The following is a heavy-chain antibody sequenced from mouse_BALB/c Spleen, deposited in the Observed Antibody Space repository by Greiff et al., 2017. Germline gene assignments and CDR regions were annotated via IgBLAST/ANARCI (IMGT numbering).Heavy chain of an antibody. D-gene: IGHD1-1*02. CDR3: TREDYGAY. V-gene: IGHV5-6-4*01. J-gene: IGHJ3*01. CDR1: GFTFSSYI. CDR2: ISSGGSYT. Sequence: EVQGVESGGGLVKPGGSLKLSCAASGFTFSSYIMSWVRQTPEKRLEWVATISSGGSYTYYPASVKGRFTISRDNAKNTLYLQMSSLKSEDTAMYYCTREDYGAYWGQGTLVTVSA.